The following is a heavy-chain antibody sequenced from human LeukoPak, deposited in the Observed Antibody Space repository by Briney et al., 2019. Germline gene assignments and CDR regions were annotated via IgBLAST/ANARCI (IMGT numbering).Heavy chain of an antibody. CDR3: ARDKNYDSSGYPGY. V-gene: IGHV3-30*03. J-gene: IGHJ4*02. D-gene: IGHD3-22*01. CDR2: ISYDGSNK. CDR1: GFTFSSYW. Sequence: PGGSLRLSCAASGFTFSSYWMNWARQAPGKGLEWVAVISYDGSNKYYADSVKGRFTISRDNSKNTLYLQMNSLRAEDTAVYYCARDKNYDSSGYPGYWGQGTLVTVSS.